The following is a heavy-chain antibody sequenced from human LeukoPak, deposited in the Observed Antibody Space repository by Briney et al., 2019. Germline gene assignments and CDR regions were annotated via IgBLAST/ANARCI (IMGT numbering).Heavy chain of an antibody. CDR3: VRPGINDYGGNFDY. V-gene: IGHV3-21*03. CDR1: GFSFSGYS. J-gene: IGHJ4*02. CDR2: ISRDSITYT. Sequence: GGSLRLSCVASGFSFSGYSMNWVRQAPGKGPEWVSSISRDSITYTYYADSVKGRFTISRDNTKDSLYLQMNSLRAEDTAVYYCVRPGINDYGGNFDYWGQGALVTVSS. D-gene: IGHD4-23*01.